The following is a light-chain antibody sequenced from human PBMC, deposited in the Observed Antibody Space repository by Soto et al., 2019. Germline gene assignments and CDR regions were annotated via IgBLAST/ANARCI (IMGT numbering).Light chain of an antibody. J-gene: IGKJ4*01. CDR2: GAS. CDR3: QQYGSSPLT. V-gene: IGKV3-20*01. Sequence: EIVLTQSPGTLSLSPGERATLSCRASQSFSSRNLAWYQQKPGQAPRLLISGASSRATGISDRFSGSGSGTDFTLTISRLEPEDFAVYYCQQYGSSPLTFGGGTKVDIK. CDR1: QSFSSRN.